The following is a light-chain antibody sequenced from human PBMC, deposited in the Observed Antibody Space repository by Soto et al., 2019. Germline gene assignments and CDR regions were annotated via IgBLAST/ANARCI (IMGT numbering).Light chain of an antibody. CDR3: QSYDSSLSGWL. J-gene: IGLJ3*02. CDR1: SSNIGAGYN. Sequence: QSVLTQPPSVSGAPGQRVTISCTGRSSNIGAGYNVHGYQQVPGTASKILIYGHSNRHSGVPDRFSGSKSGTSASQAITGLQAEDEADYYCQSYDSSLSGWLFGGGTKLTVL. V-gene: IGLV1-40*01. CDR2: GHS.